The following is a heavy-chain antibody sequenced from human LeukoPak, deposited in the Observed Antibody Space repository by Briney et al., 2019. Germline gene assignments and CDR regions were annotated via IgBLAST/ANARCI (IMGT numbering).Heavy chain of an antibody. D-gene: IGHD6-6*01. CDR1: GYTFISYG. V-gene: IGHV1-18*01. J-gene: IGHJ4*02. CDR2: ISGHNDNT. CDR3: ARQGYSSSSTADF. Sequence: EASGKVSCKTSGYTFISYGMSWLRKAPGQGFEWVGWISGHNDNTNYAQKIEGRVPLNTDRATSTAHMELRSPRPDDTAVYYCARQGYSSSSTADFWGQGTLVTVSS.